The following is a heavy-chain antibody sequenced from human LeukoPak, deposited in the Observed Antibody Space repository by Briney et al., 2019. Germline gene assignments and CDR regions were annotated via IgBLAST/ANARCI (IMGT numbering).Heavy chain of an antibody. J-gene: IGHJ4*02. D-gene: IGHD6-13*01. CDR2: INHSGST. V-gene: IGHV4-34*01. Sequence: SETLSLTCAVYGGPFSGYYWSWIRQPPGKGLEWIGEINHSGSTNYNPSLKSRVTISVDTSKNQFSLKLSSVTAADTAVYYCASRGYLAAAGTGNLDYWGQGTLVTVSS. CDR1: GGPFSGYY. CDR3: ASRGYLAAAGTGNLDY.